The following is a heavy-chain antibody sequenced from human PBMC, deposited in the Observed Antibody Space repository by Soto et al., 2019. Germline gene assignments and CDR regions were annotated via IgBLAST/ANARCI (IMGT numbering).Heavy chain of an antibody. J-gene: IGHJ4*02. D-gene: IGHD2-15*01. Sequence: QVQLQGSGPGQVKPSETLSLTYTVSVDSISDYFYWSWIRQPAGKGLEWIGRIYTDGTTKYNPSLKSRVTLSLDKSTNQFSLRLSSVTAADTAGYYFAREVRGGFTGIFDQWGRGSRVTVSS. V-gene: IGHV4-4*07. CDR3: AREVRGGFTGIFDQ. CDR2: IYTDGTT. CDR1: VDSISDYFY.